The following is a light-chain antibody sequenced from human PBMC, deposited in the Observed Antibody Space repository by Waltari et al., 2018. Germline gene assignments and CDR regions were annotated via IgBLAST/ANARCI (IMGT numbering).Light chain of an antibody. V-gene: IGLV3-25*03. Sequence: SYELTQPPSVSVSPGQTAKIPCSGDALPKQYTYWYQQKPGQAPLMVIYKDTERHSGIPERFSGSSSGTTVTLTISGVQAEDEADYYCLSAYSGGSQGVFGGGTKLTVL. J-gene: IGLJ2*01. CDR2: KDT. CDR1: ALPKQY. CDR3: LSAYSGGSQGV.